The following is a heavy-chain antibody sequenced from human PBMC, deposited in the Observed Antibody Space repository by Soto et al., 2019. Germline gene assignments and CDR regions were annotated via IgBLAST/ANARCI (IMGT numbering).Heavy chain of an antibody. Sequence: SVKVSCKASGGTFSSYAISWVRQAPGQGLEWMGRIIPIFGTANYAQKFQGRVTITADESTSTAYMELSSLRSEDTAVYFFARESRYCSGGSCYFLPGIDYWGQGTLVTVSS. CDR2: IIPIFGTA. CDR1: GGTFSSYA. V-gene: IGHV1-69*13. D-gene: IGHD2-15*01. J-gene: IGHJ4*02. CDR3: ARESRYCSGGSCYFLPGIDY.